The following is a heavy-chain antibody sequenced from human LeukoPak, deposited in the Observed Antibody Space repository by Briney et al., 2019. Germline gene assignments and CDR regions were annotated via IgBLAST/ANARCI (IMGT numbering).Heavy chain of an antibody. CDR3: AKDRTTVAIGAFDV. V-gene: IGHV3-9*01. CDR1: GFRFDDYS. J-gene: IGHJ3*01. Sequence: PGGSLRLSCAASGFRFDDYSMHWVRQAPGKGLEWGSGISWKSGSIGYADSVKGRFTIPRDNAKSSLYLQMNSLRPEDTALYYCAKDRTTVAIGAFDVWGQGTMVSVSS. D-gene: IGHD4-23*01. CDR2: ISWKSGSI.